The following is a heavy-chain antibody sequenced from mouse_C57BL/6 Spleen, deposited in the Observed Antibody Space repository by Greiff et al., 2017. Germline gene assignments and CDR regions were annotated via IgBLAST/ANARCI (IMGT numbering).Heavy chain of an antibody. J-gene: IGHJ2*01. CDR3: ARFDCYPGY. V-gene: IGHV1-69*01. CDR1: GYTFTSYW. Sequence: QVQLQQPGAELVMPGASVKLSCKASGYTFTSYWMHWVKQRPGQGLEWIGEIDPSDSYTNYNQKFKGKSTLTVNKSSSTAYMQLSSLTSEDSAVYYCARFDCYPGYWGQGTTLTVSS. CDR2: IDPSDSYT. D-gene: IGHD2-3*01.